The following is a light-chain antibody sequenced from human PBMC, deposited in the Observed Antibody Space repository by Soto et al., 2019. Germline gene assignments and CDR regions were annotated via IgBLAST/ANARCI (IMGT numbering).Light chain of an antibody. V-gene: IGLV2-8*01. CDR3: SSYAGSNNLV. J-gene: IGLJ2*01. CDR1: SSDVGGYNY. Sequence: QSALTQPPSASGSPGLSVSISCTGTSSDVGGYNYVSWYQQHPGKAPKLMIYEVSKRPSGVPDRFSGSKSGNTASLTVSGLQAEDEADYYCSSYAGSNNLVFGGGTQLTVL. CDR2: EVS.